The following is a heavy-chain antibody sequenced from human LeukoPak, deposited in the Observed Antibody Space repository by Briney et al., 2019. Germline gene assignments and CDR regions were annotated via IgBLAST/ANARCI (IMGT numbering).Heavy chain of an antibody. V-gene: IGHV3-21*01. CDR1: GFTFSNYA. Sequence: GGTLRLSCAASGFTFSNYAMNWVRQAPGKGLEWVSSISSSGSSTYSADSVKGRFTISRDNAKNSLYLQMSSLRSEDTAVYYCARTMATVVTPPFDIWGLGTMVTVSS. CDR2: ISSSGSST. J-gene: IGHJ3*02. CDR3: ARTMATVVTPPFDI. D-gene: IGHD4-23*01.